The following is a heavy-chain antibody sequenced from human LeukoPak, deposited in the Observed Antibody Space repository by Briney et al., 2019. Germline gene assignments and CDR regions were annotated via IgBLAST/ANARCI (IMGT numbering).Heavy chain of an antibody. J-gene: IGHJ4*02. CDR2: INSDGSST. CDR1: GFTFSSYW. V-gene: IGHV3-74*01. CDR3: ARVDGSGSYYDY. Sequence: GGSLRLSCAASGFTFSSYWMHWVRQAPGKGLVWVSRINSDGSSTSYADSVKGRFTISGDNAKNTLYLQMNSLRAEDTAVYYCARVDGSGSYYDYWGQGTLVTVSS. D-gene: IGHD3-10*01.